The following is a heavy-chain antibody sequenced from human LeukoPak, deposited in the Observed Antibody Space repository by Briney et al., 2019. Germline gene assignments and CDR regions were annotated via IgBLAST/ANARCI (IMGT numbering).Heavy chain of an antibody. D-gene: IGHD4-11*01. V-gene: IGHV4-59*01. CDR2: IYYSGST. CDR3: ARVGAPPSNYRYYYYYMDV. CDR1: GGSISSYY. Sequence: PSETLSLTCTVSGGSISSYYWSWIRQPPGKGLEWIGYIYYSGSTNYNPSLKSRVTISVDTSKNQFSLKLSSVTAAYTAVYYCARVGAPPSNYRYYYYYMDVWGKGTTVTVSS. J-gene: IGHJ6*03.